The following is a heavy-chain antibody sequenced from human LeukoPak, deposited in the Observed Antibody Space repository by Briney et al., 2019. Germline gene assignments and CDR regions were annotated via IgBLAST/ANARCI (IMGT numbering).Heavy chain of an antibody. CDR1: GGSFSGYY. D-gene: IGHD1-14*01. J-gene: IGHJ4*02. CDR3: ARVGTRHISR. V-gene: IGHV4-34*01. Sequence: PSETLSLTCAVYGGSFSGYYWSWIRQPPGQGLEWIGEINHSGSTNYNPSLKSRVTISVDTSKNQFSLKLSSVTAADTAVYYCARVGTRHISRWGQGTLVTVSS. CDR2: INHSGST.